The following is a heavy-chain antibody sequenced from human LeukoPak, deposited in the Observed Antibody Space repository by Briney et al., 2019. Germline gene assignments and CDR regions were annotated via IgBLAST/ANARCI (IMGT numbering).Heavy chain of an antibody. CDR3: ASDNRQRGLDS. Sequence: PSDTLSLTCVVSGGSISSSDWWSWVRQPPGKGLEWIGEIYHSRATNYNPSLKSRLTISVDMSKNQFSLMLRSVTAADTAFYYCASDNRQRGLDSWGQGTLVTVSS. D-gene: IGHD1-14*01. J-gene: IGHJ4*02. CDR1: GGSISSSDW. V-gene: IGHV4-4*02. CDR2: IYHSRAT.